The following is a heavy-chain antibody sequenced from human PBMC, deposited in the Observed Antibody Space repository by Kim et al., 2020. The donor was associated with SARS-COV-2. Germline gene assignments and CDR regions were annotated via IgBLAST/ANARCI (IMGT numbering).Heavy chain of an antibody. V-gene: IGHV3-23*01. CDR3: AKDRELLLTVYFDY. Sequence: GGSLRLSCTASGFAFSNYAMTWVRQAPGKGLEWVSGISGSGGITYYADSVKGRFTISRDNSKNTLYLQMNSLRVKDTAVYYCAKDRELLLTVYFDYWGQGTLVTVSS. CDR1: GFAFSNYA. CDR2: ISGSGGIT. D-gene: IGHD3-22*01. J-gene: IGHJ4*02.